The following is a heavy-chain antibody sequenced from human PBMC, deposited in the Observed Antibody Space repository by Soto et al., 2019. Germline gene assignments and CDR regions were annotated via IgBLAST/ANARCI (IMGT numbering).Heavy chain of an antibody. CDR1: GGSISSGDYY. Sequence: SETLSLTCTVSGGSISSGDYYWSWIRQPPGKGLEWVGYIYYSGSTRYNPSLKSRVTISVDTSKKQFSLKLTSMTAADTAVYYCARDSSRRGSMDVWGQGTTVTVSS. V-gene: IGHV4-30-4*01. CDR3: ARDSSRRGSMDV. D-gene: IGHD6-13*01. J-gene: IGHJ6*02. CDR2: IYYSGST.